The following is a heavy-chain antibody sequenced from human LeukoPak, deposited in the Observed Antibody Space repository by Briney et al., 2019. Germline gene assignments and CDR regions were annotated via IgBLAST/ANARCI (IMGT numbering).Heavy chain of an antibody. V-gene: IGHV1-24*01. J-gene: IGHJ4*02. D-gene: IGHD2-2*01. CDR1: GYTLTELS. CDR3: ATSWCSSTSCYQFDY. CDR2: FDPEDGET. Sequence: ASVKVSCKVSGYTLTELSMHWVRQAPGKGLEWMGGFDPEDGETIYAQKFQGRVTMTEDTSTDTAYMELSSLRSEDTAVYYCATSWCSSTSCYQFDYWGQGTLVTVSS.